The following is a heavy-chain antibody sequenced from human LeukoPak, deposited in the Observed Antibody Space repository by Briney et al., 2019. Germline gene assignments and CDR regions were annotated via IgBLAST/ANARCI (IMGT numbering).Heavy chain of an antibody. Sequence: SETLSFTCAVYGGSFSGYYWSWIRQPPGKGLEWIGEINHSGSTNYNPSLKSRVTISVDTSKNQFSLKLSSVTAADTAVYYCARQTSYYDFWSGFHMGNWFDPWGQGTLVTVSS. CDR2: INHSGST. D-gene: IGHD3-3*01. CDR3: ARQTSYYDFWSGFHMGNWFDP. CDR1: GGSFSGYY. J-gene: IGHJ5*02. V-gene: IGHV4-34*01.